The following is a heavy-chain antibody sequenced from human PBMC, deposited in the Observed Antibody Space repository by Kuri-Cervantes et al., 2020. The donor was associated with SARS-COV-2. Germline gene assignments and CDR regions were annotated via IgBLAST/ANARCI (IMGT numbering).Heavy chain of an antibody. D-gene: IGHD3-3*01. CDR3: VRGLSKRITIFGVVITGSYYGMDV. CDR1: GGSFSGYY. V-gene: IGHV4-34*01. J-gene: IGHJ6*02. Sequence: SETLSLTCAVYGGSFSGYYWSWIRQPPGKGLEWIGEINHSGGTNYNPSLKSRVPISVDTSKNQFLLRLSSVTAADTAVYYCVRGLSKRITIFGVVITGSYYGMDVWGQGTTVTVSS. CDR2: INHSGGT.